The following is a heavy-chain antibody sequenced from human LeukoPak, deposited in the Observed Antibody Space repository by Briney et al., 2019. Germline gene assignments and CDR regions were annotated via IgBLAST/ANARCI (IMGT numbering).Heavy chain of an antibody. J-gene: IGHJ4*02. V-gene: IGHV3-53*05. CDR2: IYSAGNT. Sequence: GGSLRLSCAASGFTVSSNYMSWVRQAPGKGLEWVSVIYSAGNTYYTDSVKGRFTISRDNSKNTLYLQMNSLRAEDTAVYYCARGYYYDSSGNYWGQGTLVTVSS. CDR3: ARGYYYDSSGNY. D-gene: IGHD3-22*01. CDR1: GFTVSSNY.